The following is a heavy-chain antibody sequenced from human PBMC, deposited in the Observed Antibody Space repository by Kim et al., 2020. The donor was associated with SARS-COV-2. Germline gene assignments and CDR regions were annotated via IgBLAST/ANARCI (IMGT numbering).Heavy chain of an antibody. Sequence: GGSLRLSCAASGFTFDDYAMHWVRQAPGKGLEWVSGISWNSGSIGYADSVKGRFTISRDNAKNSLYLQMNSLRAEDTALYYCAKDMSSSGWYFHYYYYYGMDVWGQGTTVTVSS. V-gene: IGHV3-9*01. CDR2: ISWNSGSI. CDR3: AKDMSSSGWYFHYYYYYGMDV. J-gene: IGHJ6*02. D-gene: IGHD6-19*01. CDR1: GFTFDDYA.